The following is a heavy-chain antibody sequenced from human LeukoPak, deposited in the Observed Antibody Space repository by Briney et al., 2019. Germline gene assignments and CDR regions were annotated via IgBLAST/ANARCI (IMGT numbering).Heavy chain of an antibody. CDR2: IRYDGSNK. D-gene: IGHD2-2*01. V-gene: IGHV3-30*02. Sequence: GGSLRLSCAASGFTFSSYGMHWVRQAPGKGLEWVAFIRYDGSNKYYADSVKGRFTISRDNSKNTLYLQMNSLRSEDTAVYYCASSEVVPAAQHINWFDPWGQGTLVTVSS. J-gene: IGHJ5*02. CDR3: ASSEVVPAAQHINWFDP. CDR1: GFTFSSYG.